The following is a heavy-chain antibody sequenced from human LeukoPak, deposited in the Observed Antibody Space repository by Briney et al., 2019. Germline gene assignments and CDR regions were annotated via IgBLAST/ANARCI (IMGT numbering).Heavy chain of an antibody. D-gene: IGHD3-22*01. V-gene: IGHV3-13*01. CDR2: IGTAGDT. CDR1: GFTFSSYY. CDR3: ARAASYYDSSGYYTGAFDI. Sequence: GGSLRLSCAASGFTFSSYYMHWVRQATGKGLEWVSAIGTAGDTYYAGSVKGRFTISRENAKNSLYLQMKSLRAGDTAVYYCARAASYYDSSGYYTGAFDIWGQGTMVTVSS. J-gene: IGHJ3*02.